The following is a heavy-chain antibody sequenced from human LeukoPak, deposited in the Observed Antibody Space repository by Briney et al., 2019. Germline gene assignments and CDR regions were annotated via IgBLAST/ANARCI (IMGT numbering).Heavy chain of an antibody. D-gene: IGHD2-2*01. CDR1: GGSFSDFY. CDR3: ATGITKPDPIVVVPAAVRVAQAFDH. Sequence: SETLSLTCAVYGGSFSDFYWNWICQAPGKGLEWIGEINHSGSTNYNPSLKSRVTISEDTPRNQFSLKLSSVTAADTAVYYCATGITKPDPIVVVPAAVRVAQAFDHWGQGTLVTVSS. V-gene: IGHV4-34*01. CDR2: INHSGST. J-gene: IGHJ4*02.